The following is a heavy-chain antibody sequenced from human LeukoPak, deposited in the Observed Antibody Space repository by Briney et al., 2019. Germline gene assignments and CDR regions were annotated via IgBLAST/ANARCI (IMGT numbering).Heavy chain of an antibody. CDR3: ARDAAGFNSSWEFDY. D-gene: IGHD6-13*01. CDR2: IHYSGAT. CDR1: GGSISSNY. Sequence: PSETLSLTCTVSGGSISSNYWSWIRQPPGKGLEWIGYIHYSGATNYNPSLKSRVTISADTSKNQFSLKLSSVTAADTAMYYCARDAAGFNSSWEFDYWGQGTLVTVFS. J-gene: IGHJ4*02. V-gene: IGHV4-59*01.